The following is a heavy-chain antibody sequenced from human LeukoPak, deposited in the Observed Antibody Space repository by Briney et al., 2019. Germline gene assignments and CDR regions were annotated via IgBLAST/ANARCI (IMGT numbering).Heavy chain of an antibody. D-gene: IGHD6-13*01. V-gene: IGHV4-59*01. Sequence: SETLSLTCTVSGGSIDSNPWTWIRQPPGKGLEWIGYIYCSGTTNYNPSLKSRVTMSVDMSKNQFSLKLSSVTAADTAVYYCARRSSSWKNWFDPWGRGTLVTVSS. CDR2: IYCSGTT. CDR3: ARRSSSWKNWFDP. CDR1: GGSIDSNP. J-gene: IGHJ5*02.